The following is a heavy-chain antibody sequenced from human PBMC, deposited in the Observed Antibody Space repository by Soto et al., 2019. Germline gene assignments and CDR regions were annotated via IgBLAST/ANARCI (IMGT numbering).Heavy chain of an antibody. J-gene: IGHJ4*02. Sequence: QVQLVESGGDLVKPGGSLRRSCAASGFTFSDYYMSWIRQAPGKGLEWVSSITSSGSTTYYTDSVKGRFTISRDNAKNSLYLQMNSLRAEDPAVYYCARERYSYGPYYFDYWGQGTLVTVSS. V-gene: IGHV3-11*01. CDR3: ARERYSYGPYYFDY. CDR2: ITSSGSTT. CDR1: GFTFSDYY. D-gene: IGHD5-18*01.